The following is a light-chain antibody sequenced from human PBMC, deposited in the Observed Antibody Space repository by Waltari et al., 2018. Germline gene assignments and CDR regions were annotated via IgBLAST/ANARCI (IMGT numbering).Light chain of an antibody. CDR1: QSISDY. CDR2: GAS. CDR3: QQSYSST. V-gene: IGKV1-39*01. J-gene: IGKJ3*01. Sequence: DIQMTQSPPSLSASVGDRVTITCRASQSISDYLNWYQQKPGKAPKLLIYGASILQSGVPSRVSGSGFGTDFTLTISSLQPEDFATYYCQQSYSSTFGPGTKVDIK.